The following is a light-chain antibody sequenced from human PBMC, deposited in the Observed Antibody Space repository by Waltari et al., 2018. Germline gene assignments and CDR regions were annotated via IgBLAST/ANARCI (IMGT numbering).Light chain of an antibody. CDR3: QQRSAWPT. CDR2: GGS. V-gene: IGKV3-15*01. J-gene: IGKJ4*01. Sequence: EILMTQSPATLSVSPGETATLSCGASQSVGRNLAWYQQSPGQPPRLLMFGGSTRAPGLPARFSGSWSGTEFTLTISSLQTEDFAVYYCQQRSAWPTFGGGTKVEFK. CDR1: QSVGRN.